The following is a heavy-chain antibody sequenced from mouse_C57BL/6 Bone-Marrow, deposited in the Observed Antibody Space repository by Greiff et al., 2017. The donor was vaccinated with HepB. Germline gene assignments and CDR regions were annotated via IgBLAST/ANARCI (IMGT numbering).Heavy chain of an antibody. V-gene: IGHV5-4*03. Sequence: EVKLVESGGGLVKPGGSLKLSCAASGFTFSSYAMSWVRQTPEKRLEWVATISDGGSYTYYPDNVKGRFTISRDNAKNNLYLQMSHLKSEDTAMYYCARMGDGSYAMDYWGQGTSVTVSS. CDR2: ISDGGSYT. CDR1: GFTFSSYA. J-gene: IGHJ4*01. CDR3: ARMGDGSYAMDY. D-gene: IGHD1-1*01.